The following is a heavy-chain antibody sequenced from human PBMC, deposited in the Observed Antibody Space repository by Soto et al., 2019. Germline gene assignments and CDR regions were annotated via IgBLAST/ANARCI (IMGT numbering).Heavy chain of an antibody. V-gene: IGHV3-74*01. J-gene: IGHJ4*02. Sequence: GGSLRLSCAASGFTFSSYWMHWVRQAPGKGLVWVSRINSDGSSTSYADSVKGRFTISRDNAKNTPYLQMNSLRAEDTAVYYCAKFGMATTKRSPPYYIDYWGQGALVTVSS. D-gene: IGHD1-1*01. CDR1: GFTFSSYW. CDR2: INSDGSST. CDR3: AKFGMATTKRSPPYYIDY.